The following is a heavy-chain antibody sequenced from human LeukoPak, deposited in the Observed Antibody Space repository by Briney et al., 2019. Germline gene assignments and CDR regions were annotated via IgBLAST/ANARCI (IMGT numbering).Heavy chain of an antibody. CDR3: ARLEQQLALFDY. CDR2: IYYSGST. V-gene: IGHV4-61*01. Sequence: SETLSLTCTVSGGSVSSGSYYWSWIRQPPGKGLEWIGYIYYSGSTNYNPSFKSRVTISVDTSKNQFSLKLSSVTAADTAVYYCARLEQQLALFDYWGQGTLVTVSS. J-gene: IGHJ4*02. CDR1: GGSVSSGSYY. D-gene: IGHD6-13*01.